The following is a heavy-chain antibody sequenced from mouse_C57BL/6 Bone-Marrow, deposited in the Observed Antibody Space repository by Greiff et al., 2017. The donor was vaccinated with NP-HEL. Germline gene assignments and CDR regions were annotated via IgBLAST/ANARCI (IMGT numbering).Heavy chain of an antibody. V-gene: IGHV1-26*01. CDR1: GYTFTDYY. Sequence: EVQLQQSGPELVKPGASVKISCKASGYTFTDYYMNWVKQSHGKSLEWIGDINPNNGGTSYNQKFTGKATLTVDKSSSTAYMELRSLTSEDSAVYYCARCGYYYAMDYWGQGTSVTVSS. CDR3: ARCGYYYAMDY. CDR2: INPNNGGT. J-gene: IGHJ4*01. D-gene: IGHD1-1*02.